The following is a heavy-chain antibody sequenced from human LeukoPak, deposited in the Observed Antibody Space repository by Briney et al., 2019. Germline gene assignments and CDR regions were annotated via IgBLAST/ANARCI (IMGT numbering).Heavy chain of an antibody. Sequence: RASVKVSCKASGYTFTGYYIHWVRQAPGQGLEWMGWINPNSGGTNYAQKFQGRVTMTRDTSISTVYMELRRLRSDDTAVYYCAVERRYFDWLLPHFDYWGQGTLVTVSS. CDR3: AVERRYFDWLLPHFDY. J-gene: IGHJ4*02. CDR1: GYTFTGYY. V-gene: IGHV1-2*02. D-gene: IGHD3-9*01. CDR2: INPNSGGT.